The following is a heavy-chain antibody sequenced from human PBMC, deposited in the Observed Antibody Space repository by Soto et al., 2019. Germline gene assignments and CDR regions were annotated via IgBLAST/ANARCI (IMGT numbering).Heavy chain of an antibody. CDR1: GGSISSYY. Sequence: SETLSLTCTVSGGSISSYYWSWIRQPPGKGLEWIGYIYYSGSTNYNPSLKSRVTISVDTSKNQFSLKLSSVTAADTAVYYCARILNYYDSSGYYSPYYFDYWGQGTLVTVS. CDR3: ARILNYYDSSGYYSPYYFDY. CDR2: IYYSGST. J-gene: IGHJ4*02. D-gene: IGHD3-22*01. V-gene: IGHV4-59*08.